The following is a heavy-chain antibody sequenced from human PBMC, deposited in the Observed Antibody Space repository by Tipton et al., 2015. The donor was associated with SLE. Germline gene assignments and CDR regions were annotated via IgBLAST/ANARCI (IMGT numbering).Heavy chain of an antibody. Sequence: GSLRLSCAASGFTFSTYWMTWVRQAPGKGLEWVANIKDDGTEKYYLDSVRGRFTFSRDNAKNSLYLQMSSLRVEDTAVYYCARIKITGGGGEAFDIWGQGTMVTVSS. V-gene: IGHV3-7*01. CDR3: ARIKITGGGGEAFDI. CDR2: IKDDGTEK. CDR1: GFTFSTYW. J-gene: IGHJ3*02. D-gene: IGHD3-16*01.